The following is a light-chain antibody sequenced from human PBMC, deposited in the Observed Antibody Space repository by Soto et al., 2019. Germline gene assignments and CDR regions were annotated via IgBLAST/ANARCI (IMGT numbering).Light chain of an antibody. CDR1: QSVTNN. Sequence: EIVMTQSPATLSLSPGERVTLSCRASQSVTNNFAWYQQKPGQAPRLLIYVASTRAPGIPARFSGGGCGTEFTLTISSLQSEAFAVYYCQQYNDWPRRLTFGGGTKVDIK. CDR3: QQYNDWPRRLT. J-gene: IGKJ4*01. CDR2: VAS. V-gene: IGKV3-15*01.